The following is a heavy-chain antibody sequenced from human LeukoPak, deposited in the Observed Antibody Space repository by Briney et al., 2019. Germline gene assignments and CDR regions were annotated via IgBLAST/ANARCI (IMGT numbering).Heavy chain of an antibody. V-gene: IGHV4-59*01. CDR1: GGSISSYY. Sequence: SETLSLTCTVSGGSISSYYWSWIRQPPGKGLEWIGYIYYSGSTNYNPSLKSRVTISVDTSKNQFSLKLSSVTAADTAVYYCARDLDGGNWFDPWGQGTLVTVSS. D-gene: IGHD2-15*01. CDR2: IYYSGST. CDR3: ARDLDGGNWFDP. J-gene: IGHJ5*02.